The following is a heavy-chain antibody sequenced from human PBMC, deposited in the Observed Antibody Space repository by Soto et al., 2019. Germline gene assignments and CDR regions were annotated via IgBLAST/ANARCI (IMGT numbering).Heavy chain of an antibody. CDR1: GDSVSSNSAA. J-gene: IGHJ4*02. CDR2: TYYRSKWYN. D-gene: IGHD1-26*01. Sequence: SQTLSLTCAISGDSVSSNSAARNWIRQSPSKGLEWLGRTYYRSKWYNDYAVSVKSRITINPDTSKNQFSLQLTSMTAADTAVYYCATSPKGYFGPTAFDSWGQGVLVTVSS. V-gene: IGHV6-1*01. CDR3: ATSPKGYFGPTAFDS.